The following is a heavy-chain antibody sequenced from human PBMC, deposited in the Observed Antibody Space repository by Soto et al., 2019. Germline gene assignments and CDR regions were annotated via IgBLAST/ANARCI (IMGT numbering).Heavy chain of an antibody. CDR3: AKVTKRAAAGRYEYYKYGMDV. D-gene: IGHD6-13*01. CDR1: GFAFSTYA. Sequence: GGSLRLSCAAAGFAFSTYAMTWVRQAPGKGLEWVSVISGSGGSSYYAASVKGRFTISRDNSKDTLFLQMNGLRAEDTAVYYCAKVTKRAAAGRYEYYKYGMDVWGQGTTVTVSS. J-gene: IGHJ6*02. V-gene: IGHV3-23*01. CDR2: ISGSGGSS.